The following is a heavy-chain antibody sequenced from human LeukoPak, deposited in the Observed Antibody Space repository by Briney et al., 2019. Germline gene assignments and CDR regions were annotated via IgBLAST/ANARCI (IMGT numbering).Heavy chain of an antibody. CDR3: ARRGKWSDFDY. CDR1: GGSISSSSYY. D-gene: IGHD2-15*01. V-gene: IGHV4-39*01. Sequence: SETLSLTCTVSGGSISSSSYYWGWIRQPPGKGLEWIGSIYYSGGTYYNPSLKSRVTISVDTSKNQFSLKLSSVTAADTAVYYCARRGKWSDFDYWGQGTLVTVSS. CDR2: IYYSGGT. J-gene: IGHJ4*02.